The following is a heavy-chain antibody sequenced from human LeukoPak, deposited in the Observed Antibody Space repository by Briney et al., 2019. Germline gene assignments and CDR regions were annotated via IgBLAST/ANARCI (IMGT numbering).Heavy chain of an antibody. J-gene: IGHJ6*03. D-gene: IGHD3-10*01. V-gene: IGHV3-23*01. Sequence: GGSLRLSCEASGFTFNSYAMSWVRQAPGKGLEWVSAISGSGGSTYYADSVKGRFTISRDNSKNTLYLQMNSLRAEDTAVYYCAKTGLITMAPMDVWGKGTTVTVSS. CDR1: GFTFNSYA. CDR3: AKTGLITMAPMDV. CDR2: ISGSGGST.